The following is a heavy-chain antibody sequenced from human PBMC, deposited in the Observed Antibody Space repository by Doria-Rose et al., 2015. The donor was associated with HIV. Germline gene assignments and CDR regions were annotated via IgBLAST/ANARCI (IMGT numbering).Heavy chain of an antibody. J-gene: IGHJ4*02. V-gene: IGHV2-26*01. CDR1: GVSLSSPGMG. CDR3: ARIKSSRWYHKYYFDF. CDR2: IFSDDER. Sequence: QITLKESGPVLVKPTETLTLTCTVSGVSLSSPGMGVSWIRQPPGKVLEWLANIFSDDERSYKTSLKSRLTISRGTSKSQVVLTMTDMDPVDTATYYCARIKSSRWYHKYYFDFWGQGTLVIVSA. D-gene: IGHD6-13*01.